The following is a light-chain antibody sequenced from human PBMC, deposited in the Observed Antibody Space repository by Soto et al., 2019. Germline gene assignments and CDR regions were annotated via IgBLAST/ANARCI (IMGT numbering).Light chain of an antibody. CDR3: CSYVGATTYV. CDR2: EVS. J-gene: IGLJ1*01. V-gene: IGLV2-14*01. CDR1: SSDVGGYNY. Sequence: QSALTQPASVSGSPGQSITISCTGTSSDVGGYNYVSWYQQHPGKAPKLIIYEVSNRPSGVSNRFSGSKSGNTASLTISGLQAEDEADYYCCSYVGATTYVFGTGTKLTVL.